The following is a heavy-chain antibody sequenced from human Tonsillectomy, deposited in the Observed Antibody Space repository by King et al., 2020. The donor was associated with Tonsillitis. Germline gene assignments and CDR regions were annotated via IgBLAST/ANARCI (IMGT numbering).Heavy chain of an antibody. CDR3: TTDRGIAVRPIFDS. CDR1: GFTFINAW. V-gene: IGHV3-15*01. J-gene: IGHJ4*02. D-gene: IGHD6-6*01. Sequence: EVQLVESGGDLVKPGGSLRLSCAASGFTFINAWMSWARQASGKGLEWVGRIKSKSAGGTTDYAAPVKGRFTSSREDSKNTLYLQMNSLETEDTAEYYCTTDRGIAVRPIFDSWGQGTLVTVSS. CDR2: IKSKSAGGTT.